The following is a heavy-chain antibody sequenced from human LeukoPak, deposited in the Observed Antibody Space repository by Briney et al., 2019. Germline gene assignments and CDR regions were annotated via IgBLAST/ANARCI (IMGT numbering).Heavy chain of an antibody. V-gene: IGHV3-7*01. D-gene: IGHD3-9*01. J-gene: IGHJ5*01. CDR2: IKQDGSEK. Sequence: PGVSLRLSCAASGFTFSSYWMSWVRQAPGKGLEWVANIKQDGSEKYYVDSVKGRFTISRDNAKNSLYLQMNSLRAEDTAVYYCARDSPNRYFDWFYYWGQGTLVTVSS. CDR3: ARDSPNRYFDWFYY. CDR1: GFTFSSYW.